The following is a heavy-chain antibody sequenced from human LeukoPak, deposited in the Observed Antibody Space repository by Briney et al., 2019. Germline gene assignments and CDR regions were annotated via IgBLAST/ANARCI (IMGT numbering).Heavy chain of an antibody. J-gene: IGHJ4*02. CDR1: GGSISTYY. V-gene: IGHV4-59*08. CDR2: VYYSGAT. Sequence: SETLSLTCTVSGGSISTYYWSWIRQPPGKGLEWIGYVYYSGATNYNPSLKSRVTISLDTSKNQFSLRLTSVTAADTAVYYCARRLAVTGIYCFDHWGQGTPVTVSS. CDR3: ARRLAVTGIYCFDH. D-gene: IGHD6-19*01.